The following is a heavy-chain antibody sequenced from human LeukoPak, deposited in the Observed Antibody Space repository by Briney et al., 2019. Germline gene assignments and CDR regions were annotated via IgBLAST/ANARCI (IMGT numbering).Heavy chain of an antibody. D-gene: IGHD1-26*01. CDR3: ARYRSGSRNDAFDI. Sequence: PGGSLRLSCAASGFAVSNKSMYWVRQAPGKGLEWVSVIRVGDVTHYADSVKGRFTTSRDSSKNTLYLQMNSLRAEDTAVYYCARYRSGSRNDAFDIWGQGTMVTVSS. J-gene: IGHJ3*02. CDR2: IRVGDVT. V-gene: IGHV3-53*01. CDR1: GFAVSNKS.